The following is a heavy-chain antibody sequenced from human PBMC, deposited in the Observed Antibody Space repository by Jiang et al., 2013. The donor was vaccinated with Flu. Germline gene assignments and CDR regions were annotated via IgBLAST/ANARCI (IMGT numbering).Heavy chain of an antibody. J-gene: IGHJ4*02. CDR3: ARGEYSSASFYFDS. Sequence: GTVSLTCSVSGGSISTSHWWIWVRQVPGKGLEWIGEIYHRGNTNYNPSLKSRVTISLDKSKNQFSLNLNSVTAADTAVYYCARGEYSSASFYFDSWGQGTLVTVSS. CDR2: IYHRGNT. CDR1: GGSISTSHW. D-gene: IGHD6-19*01. V-gene: IGHV4-4*02.